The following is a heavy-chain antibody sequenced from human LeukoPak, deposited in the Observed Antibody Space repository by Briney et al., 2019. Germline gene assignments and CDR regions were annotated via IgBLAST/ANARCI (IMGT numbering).Heavy chain of an antibody. J-gene: IGHJ4*02. CDR3: ARHRIQGATNALFDY. CDR2: IYPGDSDT. V-gene: IGHV5-51*01. D-gene: IGHD1-26*01. CDR1: GYSFSNDW. Sequence: GESLKICCKGSGYSFSNDWIVWVRQMPGKGLERMGIIYPGDSDTRYSPSFQGQVTISADKSINTAYLQWSGLKASDTAMYYCARHRIQGATNALFDYWGQGTLVTVPS.